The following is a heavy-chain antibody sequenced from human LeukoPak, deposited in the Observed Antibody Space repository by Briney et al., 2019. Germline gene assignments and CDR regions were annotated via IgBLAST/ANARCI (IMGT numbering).Heavy chain of an antibody. CDR1: GYTFTSYG. D-gene: IGHD6-19*01. CDR3: ARDIRITVTGTSTSLFDN. J-gene: IGHJ4*02. CDR2: ISASNGNT. V-gene: IGHV1-18*01. Sequence: ASVKVSCKASGYTFTSYGISWVRQAPENGLEWMGWISASNGNTDYAQNFQGRVTMTTDTSTTTAYMELRSLRSDDTAVYYCARDIRITVTGTSTSLFDNRGQGTLVTVSS.